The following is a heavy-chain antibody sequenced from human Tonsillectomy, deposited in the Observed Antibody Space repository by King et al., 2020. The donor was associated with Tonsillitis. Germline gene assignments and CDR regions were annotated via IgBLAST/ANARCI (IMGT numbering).Heavy chain of an antibody. CDR3: ARDRDRYTGSYNWFDP. CDR1: GGSFSGYY. J-gene: IGHJ5*02. V-gene: IGHV4-34*01. CDR2: INHSGNT. Sequence: VQLQQWGAGLLKPSETLSLTCAVDGGSFSGYYWSWIRQTPGKGLEWIGEINHSGNTNYNPSLKSRVTMSIDTSKSQFSLKLNSVTAAEPAVYYCARDRDRYTGSYNWFDPWGQGTLVTVSS. D-gene: IGHD1-26*01.